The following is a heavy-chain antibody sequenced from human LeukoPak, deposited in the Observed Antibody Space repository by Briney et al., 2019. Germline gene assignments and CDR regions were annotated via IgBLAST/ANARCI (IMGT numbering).Heavy chain of an antibody. CDR2: ISAYNGNT. Sequence: ASVKVSRKASGYTFTSYGISWVRQAPGQGLEWMGWISAYNGNTNYAQKLQGRVTMTTDTSTSTAYMELRSLRSDDTAVYYCARDCSSTSCSYYYMDVWGKGTTVTVSS. CDR3: ARDCSSTSCSYYYMDV. CDR1: GYTFTSYG. V-gene: IGHV1-18*01. J-gene: IGHJ6*03. D-gene: IGHD2-2*01.